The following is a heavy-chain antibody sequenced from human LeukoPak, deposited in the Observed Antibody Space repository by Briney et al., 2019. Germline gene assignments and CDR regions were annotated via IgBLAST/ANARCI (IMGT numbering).Heavy chain of an antibody. J-gene: IGHJ5*02. V-gene: IGHV1-8*01. D-gene: IGHD3-16*02. CDR3: ARGPLVRLPSSFDP. CDR1: RYTFTSYD. Sequence: ASVKVSCKASRYTFTSYDINWVRQATGQGLEWMGWMNPNSGNTGSAQRFQGRITMTRDTSISTAYMELNSLRSEDTAVYYYARGPLVRLPSSFDPWGQGTLVTVSS. CDR2: MNPNSGNT.